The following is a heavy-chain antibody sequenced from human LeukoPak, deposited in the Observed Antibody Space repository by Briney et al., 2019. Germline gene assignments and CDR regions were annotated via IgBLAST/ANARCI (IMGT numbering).Heavy chain of an antibody. Sequence: GGSLRLSCAASAFTFSSYGMHWVRQAPGKGLEWVAFIRYDGSNKYYADSVKGRFTISRGNSKNTLYLQMNSLRAEDTAVYYCAKDRGKGERWLQLFDYWGQGTLVTVSS. CDR3: AKDRGKGERWLQLFDY. J-gene: IGHJ4*02. D-gene: IGHD5-24*01. V-gene: IGHV3-30*02. CDR2: IRYDGSNK. CDR1: AFTFSSYG.